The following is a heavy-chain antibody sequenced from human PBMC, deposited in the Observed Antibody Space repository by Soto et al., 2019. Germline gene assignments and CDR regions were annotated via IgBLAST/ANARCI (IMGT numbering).Heavy chain of an antibody. J-gene: IGHJ4*02. CDR3: ARITIFDKDFDY. CDR2: IIPIFGTA. D-gene: IGHD3-3*01. Sequence: QVQLVQSGAEVKKPGSAVKVSCKASGGTFSSYAISWVRQAPGQGLEWMGGIIPIFGTANYAQKFQGRVTITADESTSTAYMELSSLRYEDTDVYSCARITIFDKDFDYWCQGTLVTVSS. CDR1: GGTFSSYA. V-gene: IGHV1-69*01.